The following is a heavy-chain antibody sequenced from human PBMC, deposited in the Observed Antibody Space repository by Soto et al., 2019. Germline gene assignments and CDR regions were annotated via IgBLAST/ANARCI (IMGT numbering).Heavy chain of an antibody. Sequence: QVQLVQSGAEVKKPGSSVKVSCKASGGTFSSYTISWVRQAPGQGLEWMERIIPILGIANYAQKFQGRVTITADKSTSTAYMELSSLRSEDTAVYYCARGGQAAALHWGQGTLVTVSS. CDR2: IIPILGIA. CDR1: GGTFSSYT. CDR3: ARGGQAAALH. D-gene: IGHD6-13*01. J-gene: IGHJ4*02. V-gene: IGHV1-69*02.